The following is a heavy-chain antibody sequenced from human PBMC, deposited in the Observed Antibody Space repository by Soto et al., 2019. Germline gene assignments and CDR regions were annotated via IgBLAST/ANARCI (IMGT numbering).Heavy chain of an antibody. CDR1: GFTFSSYF. J-gene: IGHJ6*02. CDR2: ISYDGSKK. CDR3: AKGRGYCSGGSCYSLDYGMDV. D-gene: IGHD2-15*01. V-gene: IGHV3-30*18. Sequence: PGGSLRLSCAASGFTFSSYFMHWVRQAPGKGLEWVADISYDGSKKYYVDSVKGRFTISRDNSKNSLYLQMNSLRAEDTAVYYCAKGRGYCSGGSCYSLDYGMDVWGQGTTVTVSS.